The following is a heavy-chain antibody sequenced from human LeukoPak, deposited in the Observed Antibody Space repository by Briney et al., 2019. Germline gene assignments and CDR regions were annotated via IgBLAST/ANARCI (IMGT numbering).Heavy chain of an antibody. CDR2: INSDGSST. D-gene: IGHD3-10*01. J-gene: IGHJ6*02. CDR1: GFTFSSYW. Sequence: GGSLRLPCAASGFTFSSYWMHWVRQAPGKGLVWVSRINSDGSSTSYADSVKGRFTISRDNAKNTLYLQMNSLRAEDTAVYYCARGSYYYGSGSYRPYYYYYGMDVWGQGTTVTVSS. CDR3: ARGSYYYGSGSYRPYYYYYGMDV. V-gene: IGHV3-74*01.